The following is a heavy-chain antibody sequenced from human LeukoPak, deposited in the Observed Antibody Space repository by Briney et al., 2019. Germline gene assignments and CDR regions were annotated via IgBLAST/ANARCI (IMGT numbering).Heavy chain of an antibody. CDR3: AKHYDFWSGYYPSSFDY. V-gene: IGHV3-23*01. CDR1: GFTFSSYA. D-gene: IGHD3-3*01. CDR2: ISGSGGST. Sequence: GGSLRLSSAASGFTFSSYAMSWVRQAPGKGLEWVSAISGSGGSTYYADSVKGRFTISRDNSKNTLYLQMNSLRAEDTAVYYCAKHYDFWSGYYPSSFDYWGQGTLVTVSS. J-gene: IGHJ4*02.